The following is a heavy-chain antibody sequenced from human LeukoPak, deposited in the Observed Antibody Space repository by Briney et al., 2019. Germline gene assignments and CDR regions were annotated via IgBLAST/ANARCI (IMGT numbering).Heavy chain of an antibody. V-gene: IGHV1-2*02. Sequence: GASVKVSCTASGYTFTGYYMHWVRQAPGQGLEWMGWINPNSGGTNYAQKFQGRVTMTRDTSISTAYMELSRLRSDDTAVYYCARSGGIHGDVALAFDYWGQGTLVTVSS. CDR3: ARSGGIHGDVALAFDY. D-gene: IGHD2-15*01. J-gene: IGHJ4*02. CDR2: INPNSGGT. CDR1: GYTFTGYY.